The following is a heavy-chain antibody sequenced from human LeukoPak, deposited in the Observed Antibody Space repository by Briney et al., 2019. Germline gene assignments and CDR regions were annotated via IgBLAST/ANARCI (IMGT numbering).Heavy chain of an antibody. J-gene: IGHJ6*03. Sequence: GGSLRLSCAASGFSFSTYAMTWVRRAPGKGLEWVSAISGTGLTTYYADSVKGRFTISRDNAKNTLYLQMSSLRAEDTAVYYCAKAGYSDYPYYYYYMDVWGKGTTVTVSS. CDR2: ISGTGLTT. CDR3: AKAGYSDYPYYYYYMDV. V-gene: IGHV3-23*01. D-gene: IGHD4-11*01. CDR1: GFSFSTYA.